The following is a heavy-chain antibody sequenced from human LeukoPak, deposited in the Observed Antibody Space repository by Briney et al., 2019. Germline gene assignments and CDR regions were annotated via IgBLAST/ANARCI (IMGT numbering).Heavy chain of an antibody. V-gene: IGHV4-59*08. Sequence: SETLSLTCTVSGGSISSYYWSWIRQPPGKGLEWIGYIYYSGSTNYDPSLKSRLTISVDASKNQFSLKLSSVTATDTAVYYCASLTTVTQGYFDSWGQGTLVTVSS. CDR2: IYYSGST. CDR1: GGSISSYY. CDR3: ASLTTVTQGYFDS. D-gene: IGHD4-17*01. J-gene: IGHJ4*02.